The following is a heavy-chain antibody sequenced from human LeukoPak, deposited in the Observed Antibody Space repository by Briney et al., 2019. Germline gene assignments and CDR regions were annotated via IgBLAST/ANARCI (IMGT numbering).Heavy chain of an antibody. Sequence: GGSLRLSCAASGFTFSSYAMSWVRQAPGKGLEWVSAISGSGGSTYYADSVKGRFTISRDNSKNTLYLQMNSLRAEDTAVCYCAKDSYGSGSSYFDYWGQGTLVTVSS. J-gene: IGHJ4*02. D-gene: IGHD3-10*01. CDR3: AKDSYGSGSSYFDY. CDR1: GFTFSSYA. CDR2: ISGSGGST. V-gene: IGHV3-23*01.